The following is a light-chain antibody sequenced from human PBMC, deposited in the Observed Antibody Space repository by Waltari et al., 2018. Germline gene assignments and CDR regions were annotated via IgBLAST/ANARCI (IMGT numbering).Light chain of an antibody. CDR1: SSAVGGYNY. Sequence: QSALTQAASVSGSPGQSITISCTGSSSAVGGYNYVPWYQQHPGKAPKLIIYDVSNRPSVVSNRFSGSKSGNTASLTISGLQAEDEADYYCSSYISSSTLELFGGGTSLTVL. CDR2: DVS. V-gene: IGLV2-14*03. J-gene: IGLJ2*01. CDR3: SSYISSSTLEL.